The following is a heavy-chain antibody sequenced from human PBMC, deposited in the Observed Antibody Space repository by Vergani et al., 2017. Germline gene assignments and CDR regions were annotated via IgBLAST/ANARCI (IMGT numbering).Heavy chain of an antibody. V-gene: IGHV4-59*01. CDR2: IYYSGST. CDR1: GGSISSYY. CDR3: ARDRIAEAGVYYYYYGMDV. D-gene: IGHD6-13*01. J-gene: IGHJ6*02. Sequence: QVQLQESGPGLVKPSETLSLTCTVSGGSISSYYWSWIRQPPGKGLEWIGYIYYSGSTNYNPSLKSRVTISVDTSKNQFSLKLSSVTAADTAVYYCARDRIAEAGVYYYYYGMDVWGQGTTVTVSS.